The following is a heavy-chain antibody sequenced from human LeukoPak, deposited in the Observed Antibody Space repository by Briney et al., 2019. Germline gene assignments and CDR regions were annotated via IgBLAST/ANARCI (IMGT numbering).Heavy chain of an antibody. J-gene: IGHJ6*02. CDR1: GYTFTSNY. Sequence: ASVKVSCKASGYTFTSNYIHWVRQATGQGLEWMGWMNPNSGNTGYAQKFQGRVTMTRNTSISTAYMELSSLRSEDTAVYYCARTGYSSGWYRGYGMDVWGQGTTVTVSS. CDR3: ARTGYSSGWYRGYGMDV. D-gene: IGHD6-19*01. CDR2: MNPNSGNT. V-gene: IGHV1-8*02.